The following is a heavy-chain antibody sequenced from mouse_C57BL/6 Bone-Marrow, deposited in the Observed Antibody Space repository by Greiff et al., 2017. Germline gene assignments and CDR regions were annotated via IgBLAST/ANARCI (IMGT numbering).Heavy chain of an antibody. CDR1: GFTFSSYA. J-gene: IGHJ1*03. CDR3: AREITTVVYFDV. CDR2: ISDGGSYT. Sequence: EVMLVESGGGLVKPGGSLKLSCAASGFTFSSYAMSWVRQTPEKRLEWVATISDGGSYTYYPDNVKGRFTISRDNAKNKLYLQMSHLKSEDTAMYYCAREITTVVYFDVWGTGTTVTVSS. V-gene: IGHV5-4*01. D-gene: IGHD1-1*01.